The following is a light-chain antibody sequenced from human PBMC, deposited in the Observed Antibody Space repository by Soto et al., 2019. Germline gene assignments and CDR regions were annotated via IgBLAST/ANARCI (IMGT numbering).Light chain of an antibody. CDR2: DAS. Sequence: EIVLTQSPATLSLSPGERATLSCRASQSVSSYLAWYQQKPGQAPRLLIYDASNSATGIPARFSASGSGTDFRLTIRSLEPEAFAVYYCQQRSNWPGFGGGTKVDIK. V-gene: IGKV3-11*01. CDR1: QSVSSY. CDR3: QQRSNWPG. J-gene: IGKJ4*02.